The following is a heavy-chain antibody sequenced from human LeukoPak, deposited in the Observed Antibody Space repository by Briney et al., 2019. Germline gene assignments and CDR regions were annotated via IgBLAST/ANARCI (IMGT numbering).Heavy chain of an antibody. V-gene: IGHV3-23*01. CDR3: AKERSTTTAFDS. Sequence: GGSLTLSCLASGFTFSRNPMAWVRQGPGKGLKWVLLITDRDGRTHYADFVRGRFTIYRDNSKNMLYLQMNGLRPDDTAIYYCAKERSTTTAFDSWGQGTLVTVSS. J-gene: IGHJ4*02. CDR2: ITDRDGRT. CDR1: GFTFSRNP. D-gene: IGHD4-17*01.